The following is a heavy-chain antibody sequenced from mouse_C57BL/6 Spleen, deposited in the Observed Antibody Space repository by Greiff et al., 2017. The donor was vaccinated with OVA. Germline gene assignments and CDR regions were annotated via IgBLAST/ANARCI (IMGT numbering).Heavy chain of an antibody. J-gene: IGHJ3*01. CDR3: AAYYGNPWFAY. D-gene: IGHD2-10*01. V-gene: IGHV14-2*01. Sequence: EVQLQQPGAELVKPGASVKLSCTASGFNITDYYMHWVKQRTEQGLEWIGRIDPEDGETKYAPKFQGKATITVDTSSNTAYLQLSSLTSEDSAVYYCAAYYGNPWFAYWGQGTLVTVSA. CDR2: IDPEDGET. CDR1: GFNITDYY.